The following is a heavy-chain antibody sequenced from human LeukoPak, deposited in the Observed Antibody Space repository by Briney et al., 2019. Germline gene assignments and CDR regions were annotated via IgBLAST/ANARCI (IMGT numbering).Heavy chain of an antibody. V-gene: IGHV3-9*01. Sequence: HAGRSLRLSCAASGFTFDDYAMHWVRQAPGKGLEWVSGISWNSGSIGYADSVKGRFTISSDNAKNSLYLQMNSLRAEDTALYYCAKDIYGSGATFGYWGQGTLVTVSS. CDR3: AKDIYGSGATFGY. D-gene: IGHD3-10*01. J-gene: IGHJ4*02. CDR1: GFTFDDYA. CDR2: ISWNSGSI.